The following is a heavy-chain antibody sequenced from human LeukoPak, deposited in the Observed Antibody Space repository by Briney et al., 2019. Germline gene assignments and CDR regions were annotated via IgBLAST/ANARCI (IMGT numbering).Heavy chain of an antibody. CDR1: GDSVSSNSAS. Sequence: SQTLSLTCAISGDSVSSNSASWNWIRQSPSRGLEWLGTTLYWSKRYNDYAVSVKSRITINPDTSKNQFSLQLNSVTPEDTAVYYCARSHYYGMDVWGQGTTVTVAS. V-gene: IGHV6-1*01. J-gene: IGHJ6*02. CDR3: ARSHYYGMDV. CDR2: TLYWSKRYN.